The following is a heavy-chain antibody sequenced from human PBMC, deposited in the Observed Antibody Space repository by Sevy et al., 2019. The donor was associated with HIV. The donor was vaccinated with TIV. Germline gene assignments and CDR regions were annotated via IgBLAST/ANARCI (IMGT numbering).Heavy chain of an antibody. Sequence: SETLSLTCTVSGGSITSLYWNWIRQPPGKGLEWIANIYYNGHINYNPSLKSRVTLSLDTSKNQFSLRLSSVTAADTAMYYYAGDNAWGRGYSWGQGTLVTVSS. J-gene: IGHJ4*02. CDR2: IYYNGHI. V-gene: IGHV4-59*08. D-gene: IGHD1-26*01. CDR3: AGDNAWGRGYS. CDR1: GGSITSLY.